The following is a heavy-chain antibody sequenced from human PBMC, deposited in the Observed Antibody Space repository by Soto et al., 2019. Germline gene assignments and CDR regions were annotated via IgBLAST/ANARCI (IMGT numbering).Heavy chain of an antibody. Sequence: SVKVSCKASGGTFSGYAISWVRQAPGQGLEWMGGIIPIFGTANYAQKFQGRVTITADKSTSTAYMELSSLRSEDTAVYYCASEPDYYYYGMDVWGQGTTVTVSS. CDR3: ASEPDYYYYGMDV. J-gene: IGHJ6*02. CDR1: GGTFSGYA. CDR2: IIPIFGTA. V-gene: IGHV1-69*06.